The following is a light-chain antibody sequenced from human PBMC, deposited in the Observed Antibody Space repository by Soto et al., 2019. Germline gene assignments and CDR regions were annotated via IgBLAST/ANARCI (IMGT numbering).Light chain of an antibody. CDR2: GAS. CDR1: QSVDIN. CDR3: QQYIQWPPGM. V-gene: IGKV3-15*01. J-gene: IGKJ1*01. Sequence: DIVMTQSPAPLSVSPGERDTLSCRASQSVDINLAWYLQKPGQAPRLVIYGASTRATGIPSRYSGSGSGTELTLPISSLQSEDFAVYYCQQYIQWPPGMFGPGTTVDIK.